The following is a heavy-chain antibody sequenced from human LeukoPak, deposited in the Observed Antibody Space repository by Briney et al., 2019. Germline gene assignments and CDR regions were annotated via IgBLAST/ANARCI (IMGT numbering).Heavy chain of an antibody. CDR2: IYYSGST. CDR3: ARGVFLPAKDYYDSSGSPPN. V-gene: IGHV4-39*01. D-gene: IGHD3-22*01. Sequence: TSSETLSLTCTVSGGSISSSSYYWGWIRQPPGKGLEWIGSIYYSGSTYYNPSLKSRVTISVDTSKNQFSLKLSSVTAADTAVYYCARGVFLPAKDYYDSSGSPPNWGQGTLVTVSS. CDR1: GGSISSSSYY. J-gene: IGHJ4*02.